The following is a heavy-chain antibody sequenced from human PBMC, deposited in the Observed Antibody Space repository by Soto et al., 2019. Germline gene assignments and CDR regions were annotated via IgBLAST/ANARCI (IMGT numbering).Heavy chain of an antibody. CDR3: ARGRGYSYGPYYFDC. D-gene: IGHD5-18*01. J-gene: IGHJ4*02. Sequence: PSETLSLTCTVSGGSISSEGYYWSWFRQLPGKGLEWIGDIYYSGTTYHNPSLRSRLTISGDASKNQFSLKLSSVTAADTALYYCARGRGYSYGPYYFDCCRQGPLVTVSS. V-gene: IGHV4-31*03. CDR1: GGSISSEGYY. CDR2: IYYSGTT.